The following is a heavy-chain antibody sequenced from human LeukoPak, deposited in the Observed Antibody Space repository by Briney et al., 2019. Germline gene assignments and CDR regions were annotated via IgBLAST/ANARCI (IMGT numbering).Heavy chain of an antibody. Sequence: SETLSLTCGLYGGSFSGYYWSWIRQPPGKGLEWIGEINPRGSTNYNPSLKSRVTLSADTSKTQFSLTLNSVTSADTAVYYCARRRLGYYFDYWGQGTLVTVSS. CDR3: ARRRLGYYFDY. CDR1: GGSFSGYY. D-gene: IGHD5-24*01. CDR2: INPRGST. V-gene: IGHV4-34*01. J-gene: IGHJ4*02.